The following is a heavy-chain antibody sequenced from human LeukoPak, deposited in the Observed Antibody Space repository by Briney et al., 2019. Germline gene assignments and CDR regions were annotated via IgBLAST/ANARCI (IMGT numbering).Heavy chain of an antibody. V-gene: IGHV3-21*01. D-gene: IGHD3-16*01. CDR1: GFTFSRYS. CDR3: ARGDGGLFDY. Sequence: GGSLRLSCAASGFTFSRYSMNWVRQAPGKGLEWVSSISSSSSFIYYADSVKGRFTISRDNAKNSLYLQMNSLRAEDTAVYYCARGDGGLFDYWGQGTLVTVSS. CDR2: ISSSSSFI. J-gene: IGHJ4*02.